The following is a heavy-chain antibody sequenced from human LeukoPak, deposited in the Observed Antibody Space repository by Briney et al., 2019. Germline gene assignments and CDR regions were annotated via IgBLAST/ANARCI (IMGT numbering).Heavy chain of an antibody. CDR1: GVSISSSSYY. Sequence: LSLTCTVSGVSISSSSYYWGWIRQPPGKGLEWVSYISRSGDTTLYADSVKGRFTISRDNAKNSLYLQMSSLRGEDTAVYYCVRSLFDRLMRDWGQGTLVTVSS. J-gene: IGHJ4*02. D-gene: IGHD2-8*01. V-gene: IGHV3-11*04. CDR2: ISRSGDTT. CDR3: VRSLFDRLMRD.